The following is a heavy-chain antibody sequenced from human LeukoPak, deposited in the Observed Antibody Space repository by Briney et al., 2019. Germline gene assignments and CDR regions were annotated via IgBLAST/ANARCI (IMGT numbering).Heavy chain of an antibody. CDR3: ARTLPYRVGATTYYFDY. J-gene: IGHJ4*02. Sequence: SETLSLTCTVSGGSISSHYWSWIRQPPGKGLEWIGYIYYSGSTNYNPSLKSRVTISVDTSKNQFSLKLSSVTAADTAVYYCARTLPYRVGATTYYFDYWGQGTLVTVSS. V-gene: IGHV4-59*11. CDR2: IYYSGST. D-gene: IGHD1-26*01. CDR1: GGSISSHY.